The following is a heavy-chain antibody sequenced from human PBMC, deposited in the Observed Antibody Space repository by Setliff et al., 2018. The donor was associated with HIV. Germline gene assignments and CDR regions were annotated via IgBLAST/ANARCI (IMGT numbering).Heavy chain of an antibody. D-gene: IGHD5-12*01. J-gene: IGHJ4*02. CDR3: GRDGYNLGVDY. CDR2: INWNGGST. V-gene: IGHV3-20*04. CDR1: GFTFDDYG. Sequence: GGSLRLSCAASGFTFDDYGMSWVRQAPGKGLEWVSGINWNGGSTGYADSVKGRFTISRDNSKNTLYLQMNSLRAEDTAVYYCGRDGYNLGVDYWGQGTLVTVSS.